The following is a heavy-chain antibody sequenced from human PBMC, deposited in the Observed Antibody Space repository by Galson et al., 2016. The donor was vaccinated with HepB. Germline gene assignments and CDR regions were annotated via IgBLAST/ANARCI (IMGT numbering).Heavy chain of an antibody. V-gene: IGHV3-23*01. CDR3: AKGGPGSGSFWAGN. CDR1: GFSITIDA. CDR2: ICGSGVVI. Sequence: SLRLSCAASGFSITIDAMSWVRQAPGKGLEWVSGICGSGVVIYYADSVKGRFTITRYNSKNVLYLQMNSLRGDDTARYYCAKGGPGSGSFWAGNWGQGILVTVSS. J-gene: IGHJ4*02. D-gene: IGHD3-10*01.